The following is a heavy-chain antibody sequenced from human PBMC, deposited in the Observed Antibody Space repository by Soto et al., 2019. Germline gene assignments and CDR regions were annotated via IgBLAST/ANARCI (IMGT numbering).Heavy chain of an antibody. D-gene: IGHD3-9*01. J-gene: IGHJ4*02. CDR3: VKSKDLTGNDFKFDH. V-gene: IGHV3-30*18. CDR1: GFTFSNYG. Sequence: QVQLVESGGGVVQPGRSLRLSCAASGFTFSNYGMHWVRQAPGKGLEWVAVISFDGITKYYGDSVNGRFIVSRDNSKNILDVQMNSLRPEDTAVYYCVKSKDLTGNDFKFDHWGQGTLVTVSS. CDR2: ISFDGITK.